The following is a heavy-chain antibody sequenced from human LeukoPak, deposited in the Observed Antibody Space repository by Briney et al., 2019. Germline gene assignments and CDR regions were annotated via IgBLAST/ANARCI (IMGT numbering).Heavy chain of an antibody. D-gene: IGHD3-10*01. CDR3: ARAGGYYGSGSREFDY. J-gene: IGHJ4*02. CDR2: IYYSGST. V-gene: IGHV4-39*07. CDR1: GGSISSSSYY. Sequence: SQTLSLTCTVSGGSISSSSYYWGWIRQPPGKGLEWIGSIYYSGSTYYNPSLKSRVTISVDTSKNQFSLKLSSVTAADTAVYYCARAGGYYGSGSREFDYWGQGTLVTVSS.